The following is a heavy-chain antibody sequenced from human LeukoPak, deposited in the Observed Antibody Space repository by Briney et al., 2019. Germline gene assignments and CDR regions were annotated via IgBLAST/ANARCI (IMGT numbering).Heavy chain of an antibody. CDR3: ATLNPIVGATG. V-gene: IGHV3-23*01. CDR1: GFTYNSYW. D-gene: IGHD1-26*01. J-gene: IGHJ4*02. CDR2: ISGSGGST. Sequence: GGSLRLSCAASGFTYNSYWMSWVRQAPGKGLEWVSAISGSGGSTYYADSVKGRFTISRDNSKNTLYLQMNSLRAEDTAVYYCATLNPIVGATGWGQGTLVTVSS.